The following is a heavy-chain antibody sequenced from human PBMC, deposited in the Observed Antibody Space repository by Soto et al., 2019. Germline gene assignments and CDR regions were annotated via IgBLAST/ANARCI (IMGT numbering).Heavy chain of an antibody. Sequence: QVQLVESGGGVVQPGRSLRLSCAASGFTFSSYGMHWVRQAPGKGLEWVAVIWYDGSNKYYADSVKGRFTISRVNSKNTLYLQMNSLRAEDTAVYYCAVSGDYYYGMDVWGQGTTVTVSS. J-gene: IGHJ6*02. CDR1: GFTFSSYG. CDR3: AVSGDYYYGMDV. D-gene: IGHD7-27*01. V-gene: IGHV3-33*01. CDR2: IWYDGSNK.